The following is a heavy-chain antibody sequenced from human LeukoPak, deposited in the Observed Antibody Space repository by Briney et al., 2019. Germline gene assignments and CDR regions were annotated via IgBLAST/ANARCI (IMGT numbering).Heavy chain of an antibody. CDR2: IYPGDSDT. CDR3: AGHTPVTTSSFDY. CDR1: GYSFTSYW. Sequence: GESLKISCKGSGYSFTSYWIGWVRQMPGKGLEWMGIIYPGDSDTRYSPSFQGQVIISADKSISTAYLQWSSLKASDTAMYYCAGHTPVTTSSFDYWGQGTLVTVSS. J-gene: IGHJ4*02. D-gene: IGHD4-11*01. V-gene: IGHV5-51*01.